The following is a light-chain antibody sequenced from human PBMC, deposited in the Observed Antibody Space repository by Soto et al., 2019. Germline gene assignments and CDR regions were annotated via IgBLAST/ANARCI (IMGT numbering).Light chain of an antibody. J-gene: IGKJ4*01. V-gene: IGKV3-20*01. CDR2: ATS. Sequence: EIVLTQSPGTLSLSPGETATLSCRASQTVNSDYLAWFQQRPGQAPRLLIFATSRRATDIPDRFSGSGSGTDFTLAIRRLEPEDFAVYYCQQYNNWPSLTFGGGTKVDIK. CDR3: QQYNNWPSLT. CDR1: QTVNSDY.